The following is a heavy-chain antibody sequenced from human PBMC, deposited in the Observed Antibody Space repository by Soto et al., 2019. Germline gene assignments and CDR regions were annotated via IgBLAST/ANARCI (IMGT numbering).Heavy chain of an antibody. Sequence: QVQLQEAGPGLVKPSGTLSLTFAVSGGSISSSNWWSWVRQPPGKGLEWIGEIYHSGSTNYNPSLKSRVTISVDKSKNQFSLKLSSVTAADTAVYYCARGPYCSGGSCYDLHFDYWVQGTLVTVSS. D-gene: IGHD2-15*01. CDR2: IYHSGST. CDR1: GGSISSSNW. CDR3: ARGPYCSGGSCYDLHFDY. V-gene: IGHV4-4*02. J-gene: IGHJ4*02.